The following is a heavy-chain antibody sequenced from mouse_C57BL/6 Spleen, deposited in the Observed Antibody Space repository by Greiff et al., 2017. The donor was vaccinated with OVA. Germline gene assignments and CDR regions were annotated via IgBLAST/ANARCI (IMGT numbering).Heavy chain of an antibody. CDR3: ARIGDYDVFAY. Sequence: VQLQQSGPGLVQPSQSLSITCTVSGFSLTSYGVHWVRQSPGKGLEWLGVIWSGGSTDYNAAFISRLSISKDNSKSQVFFKMNSLQADDTAIYYCARIGDYDVFAYWGQGTLVTVSA. J-gene: IGHJ3*01. CDR1: GFSLTSYG. CDR2: IWSGGST. D-gene: IGHD2-4*01. V-gene: IGHV2-2*01.